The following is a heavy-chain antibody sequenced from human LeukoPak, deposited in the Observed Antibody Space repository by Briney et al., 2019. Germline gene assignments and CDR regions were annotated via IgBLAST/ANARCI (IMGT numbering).Heavy chain of an antibody. J-gene: IGHJ3*02. CDR2: IYYSGST. CDR1: GGSISSGDYY. V-gene: IGHV4-30-4*08. CDR3: ARDLSFSAFDI. Sequence: PSETLSLTCTVSGGSISSGDYYWSWIRQPPGKGLEWIGYIYYSGSTYYNPSLKSRVTISVDTSKNQFSLKLSSVTAADTAVYYCARDLSFSAFDIWGQGTMVTVSS.